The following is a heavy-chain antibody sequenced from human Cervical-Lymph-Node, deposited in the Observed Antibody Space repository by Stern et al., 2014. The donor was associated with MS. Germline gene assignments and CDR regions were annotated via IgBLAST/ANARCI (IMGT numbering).Heavy chain of an antibody. V-gene: IGHV1-69*01. J-gene: IGHJ4*02. Sequence: VQLVESGAELKKPGSSVKVSCKASGVTFNSLSVSWGRRAPGHGLQWLGGITPMFGTSNYVQKFQDRLNIFADESTQTVYMILSGLISEDTAVYYCARDQAGIAAHWGQGTLVTVSS. CDR3: ARDQAGIAAH. CDR1: GVTFNSLS. CDR2: ITPMFGTS. D-gene: IGHD6-13*01.